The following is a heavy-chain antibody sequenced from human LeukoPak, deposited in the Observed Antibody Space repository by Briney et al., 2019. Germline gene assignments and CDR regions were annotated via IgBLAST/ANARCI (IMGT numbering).Heavy chain of an antibody. CDR1: GGSISSSSYY. CDR2: IYYSGST. D-gene: IGHD1-26*01. CDR3: ARIVGASDY. Sequence: SETLSLTRTVSGGSISSSSYYWGWIRQPPGKGLEWIGSIYYSGSTYYNPSLKSRVTISVDTSKNQFSLKLSPVTAADTAVYYCARIVGASDYWGQGTLVTVSS. V-gene: IGHV4-39*01. J-gene: IGHJ4*02.